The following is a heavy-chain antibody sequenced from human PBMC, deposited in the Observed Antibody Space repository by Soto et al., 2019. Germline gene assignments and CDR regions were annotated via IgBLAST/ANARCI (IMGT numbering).Heavy chain of an antibody. D-gene: IGHD6-6*01. V-gene: IGHV3-11*03. CDR2: ISSSSSYT. J-gene: IGHJ4*02. CDR3: ASNEYSSSPFDY. Sequence: PGGSLRLSCVASGFTFSDYYMSWIRQAPGKGLEWVSYISSSSSYTNYADSVKGRFTISRDNAKNSLYLQMNSLRAEDTAVYYCASNEYSSSPFDYWGQGTLVTVSS. CDR1: GFTFSDYY.